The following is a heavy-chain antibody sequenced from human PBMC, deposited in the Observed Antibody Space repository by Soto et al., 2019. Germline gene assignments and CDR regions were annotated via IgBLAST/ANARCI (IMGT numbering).Heavy chain of an antibody. V-gene: IGHV1-24*01. CDR3: ATRGSYYDFWSGYYWAGYYYYGMDV. D-gene: IGHD3-3*01. J-gene: IGHJ6*02. CDR2: FDPEDGET. Sequence: APVKVSCKVSGFTLTEFSMHWVRQAPGKGLEWMGGFDPEDGETIYAQKFQGRVTMTEDTSTDTAYMELSSLRSEDTAVYYCATRGSYYDFWSGYYWAGYYYYGMDVWGQGTTVTVSS. CDR1: GFTLTEFS.